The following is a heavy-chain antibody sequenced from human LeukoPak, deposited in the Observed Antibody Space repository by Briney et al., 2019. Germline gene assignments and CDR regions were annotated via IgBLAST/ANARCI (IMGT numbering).Heavy chain of an antibody. Sequence: SETLSLTCTVSGGSISSYYWSWIRQPAGKGLEWIGRIYTSGSTNYNPSLESRVTMSVDTSKNQSSLKLSSVTAADTAVYYCARHYYDSSGYYRFDYWGQGTLVTVSS. CDR2: IYTSGST. V-gene: IGHV4-4*07. D-gene: IGHD3-22*01. CDR3: ARHYYDSSGYYRFDY. J-gene: IGHJ4*02. CDR1: GGSISSYY.